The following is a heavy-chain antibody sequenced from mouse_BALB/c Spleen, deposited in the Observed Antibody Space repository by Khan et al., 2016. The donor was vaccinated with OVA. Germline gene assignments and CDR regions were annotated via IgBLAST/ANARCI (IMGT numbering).Heavy chain of an antibody. CDR2: IWSDGST. CDR3: ARQPYYHYNIMDY. D-gene: IGHD2-10*01. J-gene: IGHJ4*01. CDR1: GFSLTNYG. V-gene: IGHV2-6-1*01. Sequence: QVQLKESGPGLVAPSQSLSITCTISGFSLTNYGVHWVRQPPGKGLEWLVVIWSDGSTTYNSALKSRLTISKDNSDSQVFLKMNSLQTHDTAMYFCARQPYYHYNIMDYWGQGTSVTVSS.